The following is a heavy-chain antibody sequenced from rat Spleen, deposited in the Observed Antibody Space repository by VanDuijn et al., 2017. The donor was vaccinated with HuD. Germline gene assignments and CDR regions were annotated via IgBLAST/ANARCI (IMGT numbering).Heavy chain of an antibody. V-gene: IGHV5-25*01. CDR3: ARPTTGIPFNY. CDR1: GFTFRNYD. Sequence: EVQLVESGGGLVQPGRSLKLSCAVSGFTFRNYDMAWLRQAPTKGLEWVASISPSGGDTFYRDSVKGRFTVSEDNTKSTLFLQMDSLRTEDTATYYCARPTTGIPFNYWGQGVMVTVSS. CDR2: ISPSGGDT. D-gene: IGHD1-9*01. J-gene: IGHJ2*01.